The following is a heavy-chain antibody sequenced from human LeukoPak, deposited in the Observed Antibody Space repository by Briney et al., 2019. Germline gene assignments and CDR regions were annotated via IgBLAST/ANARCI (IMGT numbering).Heavy chain of an antibody. Sequence: GASVKVSCKASGYTFTDYYMHWVRQAPGQGLEWMGWINFNSGGTKYEQKFQGRVTMTRDTSISTVYMELSRLRFDDTAVYYCARGSERCSSTSCPNKPFDYWGQGTLVTVSS. CDR1: GYTFTDYY. D-gene: IGHD2-2*01. V-gene: IGHV1-2*02. CDR2: INFNSGGT. J-gene: IGHJ4*02. CDR3: ARGSERCSSTSCPNKPFDY.